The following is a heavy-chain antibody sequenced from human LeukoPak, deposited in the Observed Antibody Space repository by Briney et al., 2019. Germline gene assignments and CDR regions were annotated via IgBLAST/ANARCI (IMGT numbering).Heavy chain of an antibody. CDR3: ARGRAMVRGVIIKVGYFDY. CDR2: ISSSSSYI. V-gene: IGHV3-21*01. CDR1: GFTFSSYS. J-gene: IGHJ4*02. D-gene: IGHD3-10*01. Sequence: GGSLRLSCAASGFTFSSYSMNWVRQAPGKGLEWVSSISSSSSYIYYADSVKGRFTISRDNAKNSLYLQMNSLRAEDTAVYYCARGRAMVRGVIIKVGYFDYWGQGTLVTVSS.